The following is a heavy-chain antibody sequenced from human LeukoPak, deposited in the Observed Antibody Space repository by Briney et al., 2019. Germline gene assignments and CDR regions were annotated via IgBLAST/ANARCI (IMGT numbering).Heavy chain of an antibody. CDR3: ARGSSSSRGYYYYYMDV. V-gene: IGHV4-59*08. CDR2: IYYSRST. D-gene: IGHD6-6*01. J-gene: IGHJ6*03. Sequence: SETLSLTCTVSGGSISSYYWNWIRQPPGKGLEWIGYIYYSRSTNYNPSLESRLTISVDTSKNQFSLKLSSVTAADTAVYYCARGSSSSRGYYYYYMDVWGKGTTVTVSS. CDR1: GGSISSYY.